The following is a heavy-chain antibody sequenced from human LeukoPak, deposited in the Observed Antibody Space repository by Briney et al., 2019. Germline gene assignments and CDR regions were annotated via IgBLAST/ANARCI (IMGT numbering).Heavy chain of an antibody. D-gene: IGHD2-15*01. V-gene: IGHV3-30*01. CDR1: GFTFIDYD. J-gene: IGHJ5*02. Sequence: GGSLRLSCAASGFTFIDYDMHWVRQAPGKGLEWVAVISYDGSNKYYADSVKGRFTISRDNSKNTLYLQMNSLRAEDTAVYYCARGYCSGGSCYSWTNNWFDPWGQGTLVTVSS. CDR2: ISYDGSNK. CDR3: ARGYCSGGSCYSWTNNWFDP.